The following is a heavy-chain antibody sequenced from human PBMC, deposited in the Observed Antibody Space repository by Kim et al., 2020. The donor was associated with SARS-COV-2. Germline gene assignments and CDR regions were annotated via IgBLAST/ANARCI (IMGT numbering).Heavy chain of an antibody. CDR2: IKSKTDGGTT. V-gene: IGHV3-15*01. CDR3: TTDIVVVPAAINLNAFDI. Sequence: GGSLRLSCAASGFTFSNAWMSWVRQAPGKGLEWVGRIKSKTDGGTTDYAAPVKGRFTISRDDSKNTLYLQMNSLKTEDTAVYYCTTDIVVVPAAINLNAFDIWGQGTMVTVSS. D-gene: IGHD2-2*01. J-gene: IGHJ3*02. CDR1: GFTFSNAW.